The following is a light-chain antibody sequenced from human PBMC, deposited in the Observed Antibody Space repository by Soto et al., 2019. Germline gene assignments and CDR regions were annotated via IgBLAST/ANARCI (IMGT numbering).Light chain of an antibody. CDR1: SSDVGAYNY. Sequence: QPVLTQPASVSGSPGQSITISCSGTSSDVGAYNYVSWYQQHPGKAPKLMIYDVSNRPSGVSNRFSGSKSGNTASLTISGLQAEDEADYYCSSYASSSIPYVFGTGTKLTVL. CDR2: DVS. V-gene: IGLV2-14*01. CDR3: SSYASSSIPYV. J-gene: IGLJ1*01.